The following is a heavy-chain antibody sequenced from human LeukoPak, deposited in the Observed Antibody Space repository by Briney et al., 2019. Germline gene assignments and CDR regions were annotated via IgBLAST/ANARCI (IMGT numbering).Heavy chain of an antibody. CDR1: GFTFSSYA. Sequence: GGSLRLSCAASGFTFSSYAMHWVRQAPGKGLEWVAVISYDGSNKYYADSVKGRFTISRDNSKNTLYLQMNSLRAEDTAVYYCARPHLVSSSWFEDAFDIWGQGTMVTASS. CDR2: ISYDGSNK. J-gene: IGHJ3*02. CDR3: ARPHLVSSSWFEDAFDI. V-gene: IGHV3-30-3*01. D-gene: IGHD6-13*01.